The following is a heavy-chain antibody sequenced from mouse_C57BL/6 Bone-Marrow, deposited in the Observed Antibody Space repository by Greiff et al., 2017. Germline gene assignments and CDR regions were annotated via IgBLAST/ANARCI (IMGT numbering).Heavy chain of an antibody. D-gene: IGHD2-4*01. CDR3: ARYLSTMIRYWYFDV. CDR2: INPSSGYT. V-gene: IGHV1-7*01. J-gene: IGHJ1*01. CDR1: GYTFTSYW. Sequence: QVQLQQSGAELAKPGASVKLSCKASGYTFTSYWMHWVKQRPGQGLEWIGYINPSSGYTTDNQKFKDKATLTADKSSSTAYMQLSSLTYEDSAVYYCARYLSTMIRYWYFDVWSAGTTVTVTS.